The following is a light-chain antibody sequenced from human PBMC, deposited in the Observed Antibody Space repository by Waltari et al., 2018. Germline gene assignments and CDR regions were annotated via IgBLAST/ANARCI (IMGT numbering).Light chain of an antibody. V-gene: IGKV1-39*01. Sequence: DIQMTQSPSSLSASVGDRVTITCRASQSISTYLNWYQQKLGKAPTLLIFAASTLQVGVPSRFSGSGSATEFTLTISNLQPEDFATYVCQQSYSSPPTFGQGTKLEI. CDR3: QQSYSSPPT. J-gene: IGKJ2*01. CDR1: QSISTY. CDR2: AAS.